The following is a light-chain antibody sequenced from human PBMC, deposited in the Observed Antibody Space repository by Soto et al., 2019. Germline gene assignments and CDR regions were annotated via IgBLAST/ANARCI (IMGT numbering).Light chain of an antibody. CDR2: EDY. Sequence: NFMLTQPHSVSESPGKTVTVSCTRSGGSIASNYVQWYQQRPGSAPTTVIYEDYQRPSGVPDRFSGSIDSSSNSASLIISGLKTEDEADYYCQSYDSSNLVVFGGGTKLTVL. CDR3: QSYDSSNLVV. V-gene: IGLV6-57*04. J-gene: IGLJ2*01. CDR1: GGSIASNY.